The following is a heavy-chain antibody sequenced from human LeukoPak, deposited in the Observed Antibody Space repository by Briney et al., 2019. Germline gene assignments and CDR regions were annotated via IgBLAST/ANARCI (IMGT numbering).Heavy chain of an antibody. V-gene: IGHV4-31*03. CDR2: IYYSGST. Sequence: SQTLSLTCTVSGGSISSGGYYWSWIRQHPGKGLEWTGYIYYSGSTYYNPSLKSRVTISVDTSKNQFSLKLSSVTAADTAVYYCARDSKGSGYYGYWGQGTLVTVSS. D-gene: IGHD3-22*01. J-gene: IGHJ4*02. CDR3: ARDSKGSGYYGY. CDR1: GGSISSGGYY.